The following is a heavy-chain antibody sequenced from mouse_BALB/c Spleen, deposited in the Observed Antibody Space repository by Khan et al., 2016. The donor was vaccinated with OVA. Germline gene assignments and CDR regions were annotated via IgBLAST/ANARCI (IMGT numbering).Heavy chain of an antibody. J-gene: IGHJ3*01. CDR1: GFNIKDTY. Sequence: VQLKQSGAELVKPGASVKLSCTASGFNIKDTYMHWVKQRPEQGLEWIGRIDPANGNSKYDPKFQGEATMTADTSSNTAYLQLSSLTSEDTAVYYCARDYWDVFAYWGQVTLVTVSA. CDR3: ARDYWDVFAY. D-gene: IGHD4-1*01. CDR2: IDPANGNS. V-gene: IGHV14-3*02.